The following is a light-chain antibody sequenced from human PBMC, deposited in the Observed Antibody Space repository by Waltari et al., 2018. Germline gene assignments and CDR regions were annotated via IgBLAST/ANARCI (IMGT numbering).Light chain of an antibody. Sequence: QSALTQPASVSGSPGQSITISCTGASTDVGDYNYVSWYQQIPGKAPKVIIYDVTKRPSGVSKRFSGSKSGNSGSLSISGLQAEDEAHYYCCSYAGRSTWVFGGGTKVTVL. V-gene: IGLV2-14*03. CDR3: CSYAGRSTWV. J-gene: IGLJ3*02. CDR1: STDVGDYNY. CDR2: DVT.